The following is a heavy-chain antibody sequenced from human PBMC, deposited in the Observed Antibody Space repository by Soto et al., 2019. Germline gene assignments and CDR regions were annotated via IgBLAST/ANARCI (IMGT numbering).Heavy chain of an antibody. CDR3: ASGRIRGSGCFRGTTNWFDP. CDR2: MNPNSGNT. D-gene: IGHD6-19*01. J-gene: IGHJ5*02. CDR1: GYTFSSYD. V-gene: IGHV1-8*01. Sequence: ASKKVSCKASGYTFSSYDINWVRQATGQGLERMGWMNPNSGNTGYAQKFQGRVTMTRNTSISTAYMELSSLRSEDTAVYYCASGRIRGSGCFRGTTNWFDPWGQGTLVTVSS.